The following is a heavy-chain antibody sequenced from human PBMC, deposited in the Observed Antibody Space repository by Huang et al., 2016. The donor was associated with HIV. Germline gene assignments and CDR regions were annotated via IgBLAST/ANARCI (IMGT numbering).Heavy chain of an antibody. V-gene: IGHV4-39*01. Sequence: QLQLQESGPGLVKPSETLSLTCTVSGGSISSSSYYWGWIRQPPGKGLEGIGSIYYSGSTCYNPSLKSRVTISVDTSKNQFSLKLSSVTAADTAVYYCARQRGAGLDYWGQGTLVTVSS. CDR2: IYYSGST. CDR1: GGSISSSSYY. J-gene: IGHJ4*02. D-gene: IGHD6-13*01. CDR3: ARQRGAGLDY.